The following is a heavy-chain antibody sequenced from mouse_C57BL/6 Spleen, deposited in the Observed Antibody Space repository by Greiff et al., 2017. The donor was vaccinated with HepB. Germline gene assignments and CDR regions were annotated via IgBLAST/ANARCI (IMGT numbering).Heavy chain of an antibody. CDR2: IYPGDGDT. Sequence: VKVVESGAELVKPGASVKISCKASGYAFSSYWMNWVKQRPGKGLEWIGQIYPGDGDTNYNGKFKGKATLTADKSSSTAYMQLSSLTSEDSAVYFCARSTWDYDGFAYWGQGTLVTVSA. CDR1: GYAFSSYW. CDR3: ARSTWDYDGFAY. J-gene: IGHJ3*01. D-gene: IGHD2-4*01. V-gene: IGHV1-80*01.